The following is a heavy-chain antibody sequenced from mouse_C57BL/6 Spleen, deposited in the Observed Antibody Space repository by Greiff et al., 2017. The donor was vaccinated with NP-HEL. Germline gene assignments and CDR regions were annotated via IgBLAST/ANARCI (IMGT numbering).Heavy chain of an antibody. Sequence: EVQLQESGPELVKPGASVKMSCKASGYTFTDYYMHWVKQSHGKSLEWIGYINPNNGGTSYNQKFKGKATLTVNKSSSTAYMELRSLTSEDSAVYYCAGDGYYFDYWGQGTTLTVSS. V-gene: IGHV1-22*01. D-gene: IGHD2-3*01. CDR1: GYTFTDYY. CDR2: INPNNGGT. J-gene: IGHJ2*01. CDR3: AGDGYYFDY.